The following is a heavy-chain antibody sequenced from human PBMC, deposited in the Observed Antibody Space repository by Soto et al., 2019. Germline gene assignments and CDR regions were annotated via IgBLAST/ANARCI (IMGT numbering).Heavy chain of an antibody. V-gene: IGHV4-30-4*01. CDR1: GDSITNGDYY. D-gene: IGHD2-8*01. J-gene: IGHJ4*02. CDR3: AGSLLYEDF. CDR2: IYYSGST. Sequence: PSETLSLTCTVSGDSITNGDYYWSWIRQPPGKGLEWIGYIYYSGSTDYDPSLKGRVTISVDMSKNQFSLRLSSVTAADTAVYYSAGSLLYEDFWGQGTLVTVSS.